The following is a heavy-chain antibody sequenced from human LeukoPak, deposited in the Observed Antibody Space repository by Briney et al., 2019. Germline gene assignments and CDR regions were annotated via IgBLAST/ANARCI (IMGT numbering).Heavy chain of an antibody. CDR3: ARDPKPYYYDSSGYYSSR. V-gene: IGHV3-48*03. J-gene: IGHJ4*02. CDR2: ISSSGSTI. CDR1: GFTFSSYE. D-gene: IGHD3-22*01. Sequence: GGSLRLSCAASGFTFSSYEMNWVRQAPGKGLEWVSYISSSGSTIYYADSVKGRFTISRDNAKNSLYLQMNSPRAEDTAVYYCARDPKPYYYDSSGYYSSRWGQGTLVTVSS.